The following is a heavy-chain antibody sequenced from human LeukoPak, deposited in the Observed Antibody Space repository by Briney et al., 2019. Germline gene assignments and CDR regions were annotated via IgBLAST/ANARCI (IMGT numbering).Heavy chain of an antibody. V-gene: IGHV5-51*01. CDR2: IYPGDSDT. D-gene: IGHD3-10*01. Sequence: GESLKISCKGSGYSFTSYWIGWVRQMPGKGLEWMGIIYPGDSDTRYSPSFQGQVTISADKSISTAYLQWSSLKASDTAMYYCATGGVITMVRGPAFDIWGQGTMVTVSS. CDR1: GYSFTSYW. J-gene: IGHJ3*02. CDR3: ATGGVITMVRGPAFDI.